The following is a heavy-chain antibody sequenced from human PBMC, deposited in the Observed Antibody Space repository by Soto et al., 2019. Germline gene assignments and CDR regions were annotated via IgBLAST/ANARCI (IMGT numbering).Heavy chain of an antibody. Sequence: QIQLVQSGGEVKKPGASVKVSCKASGYTFRSYGISWVRQAPGQGLEWVGWISAYNGDTHYAPKFQDRNTSTTETSTHTAYMELRSLRLDDTAAYYCSRDWSRYYDNSALIWFYWGQGSLVTVSS. J-gene: IGHJ4*02. CDR3: SRDWSRYYDNSALIWFY. V-gene: IGHV1-18*04. D-gene: IGHD3-22*01. CDR2: ISAYNGDT. CDR1: GYTFRSYG.